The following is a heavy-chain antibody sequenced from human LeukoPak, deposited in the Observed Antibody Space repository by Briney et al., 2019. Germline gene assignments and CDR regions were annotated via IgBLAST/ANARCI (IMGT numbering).Heavy chain of an antibody. CDR1: GFTFDDYA. CDR3: AKDISFDFTSMDV. J-gene: IGHJ6*04. D-gene: IGHD3-9*01. CDR2: ISWDGGSN. V-gene: IGHV3-43D*03. Sequence: GGSLRLSCAASGFTFDDYAMHWVRQAPGKGLEWVSLISWDGGSNYYADSVKGRFSISRDNSKNSLYLQMNSLRAEETALYYCAKDISFDFTSMDVWGKGTTVTVSS.